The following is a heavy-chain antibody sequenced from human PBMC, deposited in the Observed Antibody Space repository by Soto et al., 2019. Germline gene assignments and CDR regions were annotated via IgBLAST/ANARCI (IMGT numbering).Heavy chain of an antibody. CDR1: GGSVSSGSYY. V-gene: IGHV4-61*01. Sequence: QVQLQGSGPGLVKPSETLSLTCTVSGGSVSSGSYYWSWIRQPPGKGLEWIGYIYYSGSTNYNPSLKSRVTISVDTSKNQFSLKLSSVTAADTAVYYCARDLGVGVGVYYFDYWGQGTLVTVSS. CDR2: IYYSGST. D-gene: IGHD3-16*01. CDR3: ARDLGVGVGVYYFDY. J-gene: IGHJ4*02.